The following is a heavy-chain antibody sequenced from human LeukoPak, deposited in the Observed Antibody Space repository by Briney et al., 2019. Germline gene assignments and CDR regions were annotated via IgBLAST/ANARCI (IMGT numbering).Heavy chain of an antibody. CDR3: ASGTFVGATRPFDY. J-gene: IGHJ4*02. CDR1: GYTFTSYY. Sequence: GASVKVSCKASGYTFTSYYMHWVRQAPGQGLEWMGIINPSGGSTSYAQKFQGRVTITRDTSASTAYMELSSLRSEDTAVYYCASGTFVGATRPFDYWGQGTLVTVSS. V-gene: IGHV1-46*01. CDR2: INPSGGST. D-gene: IGHD1-26*01.